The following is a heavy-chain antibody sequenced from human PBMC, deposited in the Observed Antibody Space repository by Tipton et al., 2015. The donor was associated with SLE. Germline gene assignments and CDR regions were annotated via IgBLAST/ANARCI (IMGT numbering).Heavy chain of an antibody. CDR1: GDSISLYY. CDR2: IFSGVSA. J-gene: IGHJ1*01. D-gene: IGHD2-15*01. V-gene: IGHV4-4*07. Sequence: TLSLTCTVSGDSISLYYWNWIRQPAGKGLEWIGRIFSGVSANYNPSLRSRAAMSVDTSKSHISLTLTSVTAADTAVYYCARLTGSEYFQHWGQGTLVTVSS. CDR3: ARLTGSEYFQH.